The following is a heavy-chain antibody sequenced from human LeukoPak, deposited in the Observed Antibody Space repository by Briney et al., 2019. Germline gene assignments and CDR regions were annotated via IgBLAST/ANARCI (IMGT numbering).Heavy chain of an antibody. CDR1: GFIFRSYN. CDR3: ARGGDKRLARNWFDP. CDR2: ITSSSSYI. Sequence: GGSLRLSCAASGFIFRSYNMYWVRQAPGKGPEWVSSITSSSSYIFYADPVKGRFTVSRDDATNSVYLEMNSLRAEDTAVYYCARGGDKRLARNWFDPWGQGTVVTVSS. D-gene: IGHD3-16*01. J-gene: IGHJ5*02. V-gene: IGHV3-21*01.